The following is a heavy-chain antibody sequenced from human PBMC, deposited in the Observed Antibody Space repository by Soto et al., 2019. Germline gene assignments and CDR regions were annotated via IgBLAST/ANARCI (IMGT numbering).Heavy chain of an antibody. CDR3: ARGRLYCSGGSCYSDYFDY. J-gene: IGHJ4*02. V-gene: IGHV3-11*01. D-gene: IGHD2-15*01. CDR2: ISSSGSTI. CDR1: GFTFSDYY. Sequence: GGSLRLSCAASGFTFSDYYMSWIRQAAGKGLEWVSYISSSGSTIYYADSVKGRFTISRDNAKNSLYLQMNSLRAEDTAVYYCARGRLYCSGGSCYSDYFDYWGQGTLVTVSS.